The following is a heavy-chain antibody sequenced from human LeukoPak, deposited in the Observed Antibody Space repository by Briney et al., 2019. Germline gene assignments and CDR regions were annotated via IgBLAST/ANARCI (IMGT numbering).Heavy chain of an antibody. V-gene: IGHV1-2*06. CDR3: ARQLETTSWFDY. Sequence: ASVKVSCKASGYTFTGYYMHWVRQAPGQGPEWMGRISPNSGGTDYAQKFQGKVTMTRDASISTVYMDLNRLRSDDTAIYYCARQLETTSWFDYWGQGTLVIVSS. CDR1: GYTFTGYY. J-gene: IGHJ4*02. CDR2: ISPNSGGT. D-gene: IGHD2-2*01.